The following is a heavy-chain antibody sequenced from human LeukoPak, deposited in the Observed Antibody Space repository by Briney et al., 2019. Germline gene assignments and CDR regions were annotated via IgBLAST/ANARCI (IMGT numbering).Heavy chain of an antibody. CDR2: TRTKAKDYTT. CDR1: GFTFSDHY. V-gene: IGHV3-72*01. D-gene: IGHD4-17*01. J-gene: IGHJ6*02. CDR3: ARGPTVTFNYHYGMDV. Sequence: GGSLRPSCATSGFTFSDHYMDWVRQAPGKGLEWVARTRTKAKDYTTEYAASVKGRFTVSRDESMHSLYLQMNSLKTEDTAVYYCARGPTVTFNYHYGMDVWGQGTTVTVSS.